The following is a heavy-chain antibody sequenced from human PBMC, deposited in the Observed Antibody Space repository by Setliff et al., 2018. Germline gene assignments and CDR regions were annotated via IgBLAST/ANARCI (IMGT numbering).Heavy chain of an antibody. Sequence: GGSLRLSCAASGFTFSTHSMNWVRQAPGKGLEWVSSISRSSTYIYYADSVKGRFTISRDNAKNSLYLQMNSLRAEDTAVYYCVRDLHWGFDYWGLGTLVTVSS. D-gene: IGHD7-27*01. CDR1: GFTFSTHS. V-gene: IGHV3-21*01. CDR3: VRDLHWGFDY. CDR2: ISRSSTYI. J-gene: IGHJ4*02.